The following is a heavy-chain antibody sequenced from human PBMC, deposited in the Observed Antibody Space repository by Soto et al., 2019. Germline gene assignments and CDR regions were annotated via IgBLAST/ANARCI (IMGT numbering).Heavy chain of an antibody. CDR3: TRDWEITVSTWSFGGF. CDR2: IIPCHGVT. J-gene: IGHJ4*02. D-gene: IGHD3-10*01. Sequence: QVQLVQSGAEVKKPGSSVKVSCKASGGTFSPYTINWVRQAPGQGLEWMGRIIPCHGVTNYAQKFQARVTITADKSKSTAYMELSGLRFEDTAMYYCTRDWEITVSTWSFGGFWGRGTLVTVSS. V-gene: IGHV1-69*08. CDR1: GGTFSPYT.